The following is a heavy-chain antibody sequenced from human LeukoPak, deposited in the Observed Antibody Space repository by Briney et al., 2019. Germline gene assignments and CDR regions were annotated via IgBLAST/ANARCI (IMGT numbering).Heavy chain of an antibody. J-gene: IGHJ4*02. CDR3: ARWARELLSYYFDY. Sequence: GASVKVSCKASGYTFTGYYMHWVRQAPGQGLEWMGWISPNSGGTNYAQKFQGRVTMTRDTSISTAYMELSRLRSDDTAVYYCARWARELLSYYFDYWGQGTLVTVSS. V-gene: IGHV1-2*02. CDR1: GYTFTGYY. D-gene: IGHD1-26*01. CDR2: ISPNSGGT.